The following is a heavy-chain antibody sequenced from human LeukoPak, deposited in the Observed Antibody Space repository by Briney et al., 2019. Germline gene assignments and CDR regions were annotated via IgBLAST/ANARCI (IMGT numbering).Heavy chain of an antibody. CDR3: AKDYYYGSGSYYKGPIDY. D-gene: IGHD3-10*01. Sequence: GGSLRLSCAASGFTFSSYAMSWVRQAPGKGLEWVSAISGSGGNTYYADSVKGRFAISRDNSKNTLYLQMNSLRAEDTAVYYCAKDYYYGSGSYYKGPIDYWGQGTLVTVSS. CDR2: ISGSGGNT. CDR1: GFTFSSYA. V-gene: IGHV3-23*01. J-gene: IGHJ4*02.